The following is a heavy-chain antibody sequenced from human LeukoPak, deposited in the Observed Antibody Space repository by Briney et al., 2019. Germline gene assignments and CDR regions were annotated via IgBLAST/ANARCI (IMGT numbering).Heavy chain of an antibody. D-gene: IGHD4-11*01. J-gene: IGHJ4*02. Sequence: GGSLRLSCAASGFTFSSYSMNWVRQAPGKGLEWVSYITSSSSTIYYADSVKGRFTFSRDNAKNSLYLQMNSLRAEDTAVYCCARVPSYSNYIDYWGQGTLVTVSS. V-gene: IGHV3-48*01. CDR1: GFTFSSYS. CDR3: ARVPSYSNYIDY. CDR2: ITSSSSTI.